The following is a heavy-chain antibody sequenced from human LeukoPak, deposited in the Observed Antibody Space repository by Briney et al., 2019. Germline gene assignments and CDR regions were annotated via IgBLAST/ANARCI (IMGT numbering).Heavy chain of an antibody. Sequence: GGSLRLSCAASGFTFSSYTMNWVRQAPGKGLEWISYITSSSSTIHYADSVKGRFTISRDNAKNSLYLQMNSLRSEDTALYYCANSRDGYNIDYWGQGTLVTVSS. V-gene: IGHV3-48*04. CDR3: ANSRDGYNIDY. CDR2: ITSSSSTI. D-gene: IGHD5-24*01. CDR1: GFTFSSYT. J-gene: IGHJ4*02.